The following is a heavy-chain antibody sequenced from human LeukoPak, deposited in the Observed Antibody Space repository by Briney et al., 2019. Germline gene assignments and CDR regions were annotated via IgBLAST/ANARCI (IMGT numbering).Heavy chain of an antibody. J-gene: IGHJ4*02. CDR1: GFPFSSSA. V-gene: IGHV3-23*01. CDR3: AKGESQPKYYFDY. CDR2: ILGSGSNI. Sequence: GXXCLSCAASGFPFSSSAMRGVRQAPGKGLEGVSSILGSGSNIFSAYSVKCPFPIARHNSKNTLYLLMNSLRAEDTAVYYCAKGESQPKYYFDYWGQGTLVTVSS. D-gene: IGHD2-2*01.